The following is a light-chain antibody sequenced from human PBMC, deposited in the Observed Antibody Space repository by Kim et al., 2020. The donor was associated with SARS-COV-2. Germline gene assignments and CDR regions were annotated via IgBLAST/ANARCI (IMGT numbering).Light chain of an antibody. Sequence: ELVLPQSPGTLSLSPGEGATLSCRASQGVNGRFLAWYQQKPGQAPRLLIYGASTRATGIPDRFSGSGSGTGFTLTISRLEPEDFVMYYCQQYDSSVWTFGQGTKVENK. V-gene: IGKV3-20*01. CDR1: QGVNGRF. CDR3: QQYDSSVWT. CDR2: GAS. J-gene: IGKJ1*01.